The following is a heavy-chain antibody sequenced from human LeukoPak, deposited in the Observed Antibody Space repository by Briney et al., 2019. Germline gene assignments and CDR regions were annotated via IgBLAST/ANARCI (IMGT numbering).Heavy chain of an antibody. D-gene: IGHD2-2*01. CDR2: IYYSGST. CDR3: ARHRVVPAADNQDY. J-gene: IGHJ4*02. V-gene: IGHV4-38-2*01. Sequence: SETLSLTCVVSGYSISSGYYWGWIRQPPGKGLEGIGSIYYSGSTYYNPSLKSRVTISVDTSKNQFSLKLSSVTAADTAVYYCARHRVVPAADNQDYWGQGTLVTVSS. CDR1: GYSISSGYY.